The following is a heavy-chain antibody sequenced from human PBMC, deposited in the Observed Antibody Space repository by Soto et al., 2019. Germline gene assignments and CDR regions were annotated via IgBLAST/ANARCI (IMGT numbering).Heavy chain of an antibody. D-gene: IGHD3-10*01. V-gene: IGHV4-59*01. Sequence: PSETLSLTCTVSGGSMSSYYWSWIRQPPGKGLEWIGYINYSGSTNYNPSLKSRVTMSVDTPKNQFSLKLSSVTAADTAVYYCARRGYGPGFPYYYGMDVWGQGTTVTVS. CDR1: GGSMSSYY. J-gene: IGHJ6*02. CDR3: ARRGYGPGFPYYYGMDV. CDR2: INYSGST.